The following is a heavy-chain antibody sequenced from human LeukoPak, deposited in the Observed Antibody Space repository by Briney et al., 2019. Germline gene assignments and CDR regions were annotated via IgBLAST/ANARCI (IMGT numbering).Heavy chain of an antibody. J-gene: IGHJ4*02. CDR3: ARSIAVAGAFDY. V-gene: IGHV3-30*01. Sequence: GGSLRLSCAASGFTFSSYAMHWVRQAPGKGLEWVAVISYDGSNKYYADSVKGRFTISRDNSKNTLYLQMNSLRAEDTAVYYCARSIAVAGAFDYWGQGTLVTVSS. CDR1: GFTFSSYA. D-gene: IGHD6-19*01. CDR2: ISYDGSNK.